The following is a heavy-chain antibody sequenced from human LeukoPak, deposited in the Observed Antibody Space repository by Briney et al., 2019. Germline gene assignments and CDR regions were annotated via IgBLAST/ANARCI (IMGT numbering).Heavy chain of an antibody. D-gene: IGHD3-22*01. V-gene: IGHV4-4*07. J-gene: IGHJ4*02. CDR2: IYTSGST. CDR3: ARASYSYDISGWVPFDY. Sequence: SETLSLTCTVSGGSISSYYWSWIRQPAGKGLEWIGRIYTSGSTNYNPSLKSRVTISGDTSENQFSLRLSSVTAADTAVYYCARASYSYDISGWVPFDYWGQGTLVTVSS. CDR1: GGSISSYY.